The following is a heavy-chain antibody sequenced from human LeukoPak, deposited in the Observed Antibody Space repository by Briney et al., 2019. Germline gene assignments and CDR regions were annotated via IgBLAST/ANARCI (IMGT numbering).Heavy chain of an antibody. J-gene: IGHJ4*02. CDR2: INWNGGST. CDR1: GFTFDDYG. D-gene: IGHD5-18*01. Sequence: PGGSLRLSCAASGFTFDDYGMSWVRQAPEKGLEWVSGINWNGGSTGYADSVKGRFTISRDNAKNTLYLQMNNLRGEDTALYYCSKAGDTNYYRYGDYWGQGTLVTVSS. V-gene: IGHV3-20*04. CDR3: SKAGDTNYYRYGDY.